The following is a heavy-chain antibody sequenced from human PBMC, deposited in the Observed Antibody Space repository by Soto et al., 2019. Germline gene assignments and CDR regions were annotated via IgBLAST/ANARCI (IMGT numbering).Heavy chain of an antibody. D-gene: IGHD3-3*01. V-gene: IGHV3-23*01. CDR1: GFTFSSYA. J-gene: IGHJ4*02. CDR2: ISGSGGST. CDR3: AKVPRTIFGVVIMFFDY. Sequence: EVQLLESGRGLVQPGGSLRLSCAASGFTFSSYAMRWVRQAPGKGLEWVSAISGSGGSTYYADSVKGRFTISRDNSNNTLYLQMNSLRGEDRAVYYCAKVPRTIFGVVIMFFDYWGQGTLVTGSS.